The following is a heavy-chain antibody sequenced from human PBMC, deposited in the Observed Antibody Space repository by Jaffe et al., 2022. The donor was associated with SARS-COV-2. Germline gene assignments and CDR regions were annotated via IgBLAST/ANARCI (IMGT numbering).Heavy chain of an antibody. J-gene: IGHJ1*01. CDR2: FYHSGST. D-gene: IGHD2-15*01. Sequence: QVQLQESGPGLVKPSETLSLTCTVSGYSISSGYYWGWIRQPPGKGLEWIGSFYHSGSTYYNPSLKSRVTISVDTSKNQFSLKLSSVTAADTAVYYCARVSSGDGSEYLKHWGQGTLVTVSS. V-gene: IGHV4-38-2*02. CDR3: ARVSSGDGSEYLKH. CDR1: GYSISSGYY.